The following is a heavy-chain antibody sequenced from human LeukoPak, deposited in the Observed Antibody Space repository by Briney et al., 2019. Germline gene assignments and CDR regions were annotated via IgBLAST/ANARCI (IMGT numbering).Heavy chain of an antibody. J-gene: IGHJ6*02. CDR1: GGSISSSSYY. CDR2: IYYSGST. V-gene: IGHV4-39*01. CDR3: VSPNYDILTGRYYYYYGMDV. Sequence: PSETLSLTCTVSGGSISSSSYYWGWIRQPPGKGLEWIGSIYYSGSTYYNPSLKSRVTISVDTSKNQFSLKLSSVTAADTAVYYCVSPNYDILTGRYYYYYGMDVWGQGTTVTVSS. D-gene: IGHD3-9*01.